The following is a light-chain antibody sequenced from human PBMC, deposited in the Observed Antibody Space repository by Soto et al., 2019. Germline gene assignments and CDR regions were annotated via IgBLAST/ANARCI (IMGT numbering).Light chain of an antibody. V-gene: IGLV1-47*01. CDR1: SSNIGTNY. CDR2: RND. Sequence: QSVLTQAASASGTPGQRVTISCSGSSSNIGTNYVYWYQHLPGTAPKLLIYRNDQRPSGVPDRFSASKSGTSASLAISGLRSEDEADYYCAGWDDSLNSWVFGGGTKVTVL. CDR3: AGWDDSLNSWV. J-gene: IGLJ3*02.